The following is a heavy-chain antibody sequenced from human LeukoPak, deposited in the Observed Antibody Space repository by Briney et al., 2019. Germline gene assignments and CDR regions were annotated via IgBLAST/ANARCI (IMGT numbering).Heavy chain of an antibody. V-gene: IGHV4-61*08. D-gene: IGHD3-10*01. J-gene: IGHJ4*02. CDR3: ARSRNYYGSGDY. CDR2: IYYTGSA. CDR1: SGSVSNGDYY. Sequence: SETPSLTCTVSSGSVSNGDYYWSWLRRPPGKALEWIGYIYYTGSAYYNPSLGVRVTLSVDTSKNQFSVKLSSVTAADTAVYYCARSRNYYGSGDYWGQGTLVTVSS.